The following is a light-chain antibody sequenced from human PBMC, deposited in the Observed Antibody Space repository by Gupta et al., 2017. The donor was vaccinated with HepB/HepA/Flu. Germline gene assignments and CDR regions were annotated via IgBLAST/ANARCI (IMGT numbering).Light chain of an antibody. CDR1: QGISSC. CDR2: SAS. V-gene: IGKV1-37*01. CDR3: YRTYNASRGS. Sequence: DIQLTQSPSSLSASVGDRVTITCRVSQGISSCLNWYRQQPGKGPKLLIYSASNSRSAVPSRFSVSGSGTDSTLTISSRQPEDVASYYYYRTYNASRGSFGQGTKLEIK. J-gene: IGKJ2*04.